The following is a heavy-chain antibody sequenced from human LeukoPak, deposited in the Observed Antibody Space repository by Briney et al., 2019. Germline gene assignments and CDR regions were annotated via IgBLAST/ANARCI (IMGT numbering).Heavy chain of an antibody. CDR3: AGDYSSGYYFDY. CDR2: INHSGST. D-gene: IGHD3-22*01. J-gene: IGHJ4*02. Sequence: SETLSLTCAVYGGSFSGYYWSWIRQPPGKGLERIGEINHSGSTNYNPSLKSRVTISVDTSKNQFSLKLSSVTAADTAVYYCAGDYSSGYYFDYWGQGTLVTVSS. CDR1: GGSFSGYY. V-gene: IGHV4-34*01.